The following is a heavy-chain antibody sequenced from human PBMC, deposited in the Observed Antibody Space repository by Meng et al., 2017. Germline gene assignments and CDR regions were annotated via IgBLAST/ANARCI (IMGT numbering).Heavy chain of an antibody. CDR3: ARGRARYYDSSGYTYYFDY. D-gene: IGHD3-22*01. Sequence: GESLKISCAASGFTFSSYGMHWVRQAPGKGLEWVAVIWYDGSNKYYADSVKGRFTISRDNSKNTLYLQMNSLRAEDTAVYYCARGRARYYDSSGYTYYFDYWGQETLVTVSS. V-gene: IGHV3-33*01. J-gene: IGHJ4*02. CDR2: IWYDGSNK. CDR1: GFTFSSYG.